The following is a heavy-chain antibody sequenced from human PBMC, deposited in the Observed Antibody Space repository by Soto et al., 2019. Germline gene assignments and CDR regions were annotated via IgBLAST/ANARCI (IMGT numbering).Heavy chain of an antibody. V-gene: IGHV1-18*04. CDR2: ISAYNGNT. Sequence: ASVKVSCKASGYTFTSYGISWVRQAPGQGLEWMGWISAYNGNTNYAQKLQGRVTMTTDTSTSTAYMELRSPRSDDTAVYYCARDSKGYCSGGSCYGYYWGQGTLVTVSS. CDR3: ARDSKGYCSGGSCYGYY. D-gene: IGHD2-15*01. J-gene: IGHJ4*02. CDR1: GYTFTSYG.